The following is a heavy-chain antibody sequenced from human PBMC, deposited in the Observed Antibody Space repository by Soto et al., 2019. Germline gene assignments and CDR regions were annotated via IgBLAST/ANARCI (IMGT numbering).Heavy chain of an antibody. CDR2: IYHSGST. CDR1: GGSLTIGGHY. Sequence: SETLSLTCSVSGGSLTIGGHYWTWIRQHPGKGLEWIGYIYHSGSTYYSPSLKSRVTISVDTSENQFSLKLTSMTAADTAVYYCARGGDGFDLWGQGKMVTVSS. J-gene: IGHJ3*01. CDR3: ARGGDGFDL. V-gene: IGHV4-31*03.